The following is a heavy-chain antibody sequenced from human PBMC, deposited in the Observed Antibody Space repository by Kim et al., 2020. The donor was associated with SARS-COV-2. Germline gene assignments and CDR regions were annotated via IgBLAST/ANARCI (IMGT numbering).Heavy chain of an antibody. D-gene: IGHD1-26*01. CDR1: GGTFSSYA. Sequence: SVKVSCKASGGTFSSYAISWVRQAPGQGLEWMGGIIPIFGTANYAQKFQGRVTITADESTSTAYMELSSLRSEDTAVYYCARDRRVVGATRMDVWGQGTTVTVSS. J-gene: IGHJ6*02. V-gene: IGHV1-69*13. CDR3: ARDRRVVGATRMDV. CDR2: IIPIFGTA.